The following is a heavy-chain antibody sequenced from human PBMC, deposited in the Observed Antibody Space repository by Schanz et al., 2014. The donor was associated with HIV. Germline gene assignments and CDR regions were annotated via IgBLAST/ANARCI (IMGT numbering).Heavy chain of an antibody. V-gene: IGHV3-33*08. CDR3: ARVANWDYYGMDV. Sequence: QVQLVESGGGVVQPGRSLRLSCAASGFSFINYGMHWVRQAPGKGLEWGAVIWYDGSNKYYADSVKGRFTISRDNSKNTLYLQMNSLRAEDTAVYYCARVANWDYYGMDVWGQGTTVTVSS. D-gene: IGHD3-16*01. J-gene: IGHJ6*02. CDR1: GFSFINYG. CDR2: IWYDGSNK.